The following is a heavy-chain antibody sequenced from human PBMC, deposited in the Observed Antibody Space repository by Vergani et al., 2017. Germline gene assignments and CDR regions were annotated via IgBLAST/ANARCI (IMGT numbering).Heavy chain of an antibody. CDR2: IKSKTDGGTT. J-gene: IGHJ3*02. D-gene: IGHD5-18*01. CDR3: TTGPIQVWLGIFAFDI. Sequence: EVQLVESGGGLVKPGGSLRLSCAASGFTFSNAWMSWVRQAPGKGLEWVGRIKSKTDGGTTDYAAPVKGRFTIARDDSKNTLDLQMNSLKTEDTAVYYCTTGPIQVWLGIFAFDIWGQGTMVTVSS. CDR1: GFTFSNAW. V-gene: IGHV3-15*01.